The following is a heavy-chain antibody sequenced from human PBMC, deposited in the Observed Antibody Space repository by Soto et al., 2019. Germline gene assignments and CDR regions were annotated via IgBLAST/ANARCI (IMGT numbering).Heavy chain of an antibody. D-gene: IGHD1-1*01. Sequence: QVQLVESGGGVVQPGRSLRLSCAASGFTFSSYGMHWVRQAPGKGLEWVTVISYDGNVAYYADSVKGRFTISRDNSKNTLDLQMHSLRTEDTAMYYCAKEGPITNWYFDYWGQGTLVTVSS. CDR1: GFTFSSYG. V-gene: IGHV3-30*18. CDR2: ISYDGNVA. J-gene: IGHJ4*02. CDR3: AKEGPITNWYFDY.